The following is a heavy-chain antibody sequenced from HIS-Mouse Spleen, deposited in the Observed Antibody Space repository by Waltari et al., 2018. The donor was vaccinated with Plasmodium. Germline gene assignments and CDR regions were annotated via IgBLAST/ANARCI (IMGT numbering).Heavy chain of an antibody. V-gene: IGHV1-2*02. Sequence: QVQLVQSGAEVKKPGASVKVSCKASGYTFTGYYMPWVRTAPGQCLEWMGWINPNSGGTNYAQKFQGRVTMTRDTSISTAYMELSRLRSDDTAVYYCARVLGYKAAAGTFVEYFQHWGQGTLVTVSS. CDR2: INPNSGGT. CDR3: ARVLGYKAAAGTFVEYFQH. J-gene: IGHJ1*01. CDR1: GYTFTGYY. D-gene: IGHD6-13*01.